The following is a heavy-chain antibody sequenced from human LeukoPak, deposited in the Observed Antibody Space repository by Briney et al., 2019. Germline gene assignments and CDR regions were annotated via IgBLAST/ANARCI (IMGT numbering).Heavy chain of an antibody. CDR3: ARGKRGYSYGHTDY. CDR2: INPNSGGT. D-gene: IGHD5-18*01. V-gene: IGHV1-2*02. J-gene: IGHJ4*02. Sequence: GASVKVSCKASGYTFTSYYMHWVRQAPGQGLEWMGWINPNSGGTNYAQKFQGRVTMTRDTSISTAYMELSRLRSDDTAVYYCARGKRGYSYGHTDYWGQGTLVTVSS. CDR1: GYTFTSYY.